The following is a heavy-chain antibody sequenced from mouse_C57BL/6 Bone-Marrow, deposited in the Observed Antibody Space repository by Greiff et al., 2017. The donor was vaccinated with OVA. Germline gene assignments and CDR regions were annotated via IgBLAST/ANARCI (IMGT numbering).Heavy chain of an antibody. Sequence: QVQLQQSGAELVKPGASVKLSCKASGYTFTEYPIHWVKQRSGQGLEWIGRFYPGSGSIKYNEKFKDKATLTADKSSSTAYMELSRLTSDDSEVDVGATLEGTDSLNWVPRNCYFDVWGTGTTLTVSS. CDR2: FYPGSGSI. CDR1: GYTFTEYP. V-gene: IGHV1-62-2*01. J-gene: IGHJ1*03. D-gene: IGHD4-1*02. CDR3: ATLEGTDSLNWVPRNCYFDV.